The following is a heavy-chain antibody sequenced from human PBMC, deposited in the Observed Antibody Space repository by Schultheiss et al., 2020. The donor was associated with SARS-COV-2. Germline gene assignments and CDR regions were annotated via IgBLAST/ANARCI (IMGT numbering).Heavy chain of an antibody. CDR2: IYNSGST. CDR1: GGSFY. J-gene: IGHJ6*02. Sequence: SETLSLTCAVSGGSFYWIWIRQPPGKGLEWIGYIYNSGSTIYNPSLKSRVSISIDTSKSQFSLNLRSMTAADTAVYYCATSYSTTYYYAMGVWGQGTTVTVSS. D-gene: IGHD2-2*01. V-gene: IGHV4-59*01. CDR3: ATSYSTTYYYAMGV.